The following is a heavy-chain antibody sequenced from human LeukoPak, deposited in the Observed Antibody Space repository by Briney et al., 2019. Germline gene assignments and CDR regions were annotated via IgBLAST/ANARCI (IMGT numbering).Heavy chain of an antibody. Sequence: GGSLRLSCAASGFTFSSYAMSWVRQAPGKGLEWVSGISWNSGSIGYADSVRGRFTISRDNAKNSLYLQMNSLRAEDTALYYCAKGLPYYYDSSGYPEAWGQGTLVTVSS. V-gene: IGHV3-9*01. CDR2: ISWNSGSI. J-gene: IGHJ5*02. CDR1: GFTFSSYA. CDR3: AKGLPYYYDSSGYPEA. D-gene: IGHD3-22*01.